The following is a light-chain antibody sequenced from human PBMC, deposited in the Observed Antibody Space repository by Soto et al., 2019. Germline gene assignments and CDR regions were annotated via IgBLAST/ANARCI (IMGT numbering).Light chain of an antibody. CDR2: GNT. Sequence: SVLTQPPSISGAPGQRVTISCTGSSSNIGAGSDVHWYHQLPGTAPKLLIYGNTNRPSGVPDRFSGSKSSTSASLAIAGLQSEDEVDYYCQTYDSSLTGLYVFGPGTKV. CDR3: QTYDSSLTGLYV. V-gene: IGLV1-40*01. CDR1: SSNIGAGSD. J-gene: IGLJ1*01.